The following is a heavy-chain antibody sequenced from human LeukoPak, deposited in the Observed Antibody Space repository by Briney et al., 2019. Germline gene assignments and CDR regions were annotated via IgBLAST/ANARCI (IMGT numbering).Heavy chain of an antibody. CDR2: ISGSGGST. CDR3: AKYCSSTSCYDYYFDY. Sequence: PGRSLRLSCAASGFTFSSYAMSWVRQAPGKGLEWVSAISGSGGSTYYADSVKGRFTISRDNSKNTLYLQMNSLRAEDTAVYYCAKYCSSTSCYDYYFDYWGQGTLVTVSS. CDR1: GFTFSSYA. J-gene: IGHJ4*02. D-gene: IGHD2-2*01. V-gene: IGHV3-23*01.